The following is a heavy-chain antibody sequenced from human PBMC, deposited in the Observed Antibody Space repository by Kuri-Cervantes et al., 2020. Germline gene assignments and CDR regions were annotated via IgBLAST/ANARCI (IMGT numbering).Heavy chain of an antibody. CDR2: INPNSGGST. CDR1: GYTFTGYY. V-gene: IGHV1-46*01. J-gene: IGHJ4*02. Sequence: ASVKVSCKASGYTFTGYYLHWVRQAPGQGLEWMGWINPNSGGSTTYAQKFQGRLTMTRDTSTSTVYMELSSLRPEDTAVYYCARAVASTLYLPLYWGRGTLVTVSS. D-gene: IGHD5-12*01. CDR3: ARAVASTLYLPLY.